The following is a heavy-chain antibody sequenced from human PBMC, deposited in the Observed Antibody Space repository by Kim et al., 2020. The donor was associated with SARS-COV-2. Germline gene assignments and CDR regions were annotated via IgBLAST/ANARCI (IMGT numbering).Heavy chain of an antibody. CDR3: ARGRRGSSSWYPDYYYGMDV. Sequence: SQTLSLTCAVYGGSFSGYYWSWIRQPPGKGLEWIGEINHSGSTNYNPSLKSRVTISVDTSKNQFSLKLSSVTAADTAVYYCARGRRGSSSWYPDYYYGMDVWGQGTTVTVSS. J-gene: IGHJ6*02. CDR2: INHSGST. V-gene: IGHV4-34*01. CDR1: GGSFSGYY. D-gene: IGHD6-13*01.